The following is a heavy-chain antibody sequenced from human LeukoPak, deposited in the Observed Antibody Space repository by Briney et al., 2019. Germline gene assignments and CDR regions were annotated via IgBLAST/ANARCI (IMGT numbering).Heavy chain of an antibody. CDR3: ATVGATYYFDY. J-gene: IGHJ4*02. V-gene: IGHV4-59*08. D-gene: IGHD1-26*01. Sequence: PSETLSLTCTVSGGSISSYYWSWIRQPPGKGLEWIGYISYTGSTYYNPSLKSRVTISVDSSKNQFSLKLSSVTAADTAVYYCATVGATYYFDYWGQGTLVTVSS. CDR1: GGSISSYY. CDR2: ISYTGST.